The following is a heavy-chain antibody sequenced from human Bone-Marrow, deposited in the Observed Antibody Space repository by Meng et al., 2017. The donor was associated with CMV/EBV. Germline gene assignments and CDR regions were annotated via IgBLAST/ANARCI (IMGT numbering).Heavy chain of an antibody. CDR2: MNPNRGNT. D-gene: IGHD2/OR15-2a*01. CDR3: ARGQVQCSTINCHDYRFSGMDV. Sequence: ASVKVSCKASGYTFNGFYMHWVRQAPGQGLEWMGWMNPNRGNTAYAQKFQGRVTMTRDTSTSIAYMELSSLRSGDTAVYYCARGQVQCSTINCHDYRFSGMDVWGQGTTVTVSS. J-gene: IGHJ6*02. V-gene: IGHV1-8*02. CDR1: GYTFNGFY.